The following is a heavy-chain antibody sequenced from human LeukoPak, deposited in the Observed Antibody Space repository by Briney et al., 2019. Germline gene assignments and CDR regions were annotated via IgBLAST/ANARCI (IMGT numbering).Heavy chain of an antibody. Sequence: SETLSLTCTISGGSMNYYYWSWIRQPPGQGLEWIGYTYYRGTTNYYPSPKNRVTISIDTSLNQFSLKLYSVTAADTAVYFCARHVTISGPYDASDIWGQGTMVTVSP. CDR1: GGSMNYYY. CDR3: ARHVTISGPYDASDI. D-gene: IGHD5-24*01. CDR2: TYYRGTT. V-gene: IGHV4-59*08. J-gene: IGHJ3*02.